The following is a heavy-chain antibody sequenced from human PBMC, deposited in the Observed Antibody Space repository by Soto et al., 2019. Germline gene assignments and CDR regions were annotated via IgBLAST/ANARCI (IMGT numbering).Heavy chain of an antibody. CDR1: GDSIRSSSY. D-gene: IGHD6-19*01. CDR3: ARQSSGWYNWFDP. CDR2: IYCTGNT. J-gene: IGHJ5*02. V-gene: IGHV4-39*01. Sequence: SETLSLTCTVSGDSIRSSSYWGWIRQPPGKGLEWIESIYCTGNTYYNPSLNSRVTISVDTSKNQFSLNLISVTAAETAVFYCARQSSGWYNWFDPWGQGTLVTVSS.